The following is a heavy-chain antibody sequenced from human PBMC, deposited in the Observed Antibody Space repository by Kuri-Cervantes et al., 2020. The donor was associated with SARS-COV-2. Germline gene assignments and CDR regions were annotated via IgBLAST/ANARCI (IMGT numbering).Heavy chain of an antibody. J-gene: IGHJ4*02. D-gene: IGHD5-18*01. CDR1: GGSISSYF. CDR3: ASYPLWLRGFDY. V-gene: IGHV4-59*01. Sequence: SETLSLTCTVSGGSISSYFWSWIRQPPGKGLEWIGYIYYSGSTNYNPSLKSRVTISVDTSKNQFSLKLSSVTAADTAVYYCASYPLWLRGFDYWGQGTLVTVSS. CDR2: IYYSGST.